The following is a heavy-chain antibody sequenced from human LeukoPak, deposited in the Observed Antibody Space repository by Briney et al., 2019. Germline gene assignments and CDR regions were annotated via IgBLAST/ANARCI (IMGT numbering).Heavy chain of an antibody. D-gene: IGHD3-10*01. Sequence: PSETLFLTCTVSGGSISSSSYYWGWIRQPPGKGLEWIGSIYYSGSTYYNPSLKSRVTISVDTSKNQFSLKLSSLTAADTAVYYCARDYGSGNNWFDPWGQGTLVTVSS. CDR2: IYYSGST. CDR1: GGSISSSSYY. CDR3: ARDYGSGNNWFDP. V-gene: IGHV4-39*01. J-gene: IGHJ5*02.